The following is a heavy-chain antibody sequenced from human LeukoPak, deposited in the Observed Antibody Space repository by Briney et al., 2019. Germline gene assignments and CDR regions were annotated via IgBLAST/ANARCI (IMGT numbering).Heavy chain of an antibody. J-gene: IGHJ6*02. CDR1: GYTFTSYD. CDR2: MNPNSGNT. V-gene: IGHV1-8*01. Sequence: ASVKVSCKASGYTFTSYDINWVRQATGQGLEWMGWMNPNSGNTVYAQKFQGRVTMTRNTSISTAYMELSSLRSEDTAVYYCARVYDYYYYYGMDVWGQGTTVTVSS. CDR3: ARVYDYYYYYGMDV. D-gene: IGHD3-16*01.